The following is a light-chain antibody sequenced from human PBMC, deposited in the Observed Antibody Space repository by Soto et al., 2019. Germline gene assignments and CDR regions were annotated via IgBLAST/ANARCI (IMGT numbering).Light chain of an antibody. Sequence: DIVITQSPLSLPVTPSEPSSISCMSSQSLLHSNGYNYLDWYLQKPGQSPQLLIYLGSNRASGVPDRFSGSGSGTDFTLKISRVEAEDVGVYYCMQALQTPWTFGQGTKVDIK. CDR2: LGS. J-gene: IGKJ1*01. CDR3: MQALQTPWT. CDR1: QSLLHSNGYNY. V-gene: IGKV2-28*01.